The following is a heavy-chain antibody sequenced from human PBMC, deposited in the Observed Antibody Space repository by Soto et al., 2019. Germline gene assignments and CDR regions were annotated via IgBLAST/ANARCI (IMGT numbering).Heavy chain of an antibody. J-gene: IGHJ6*03. CDR1: GYTFTSYA. CDR2: INAGNGNA. V-gene: IGHV1-3*01. CDR3: ARVNAYYYGSGSYPEGYYYYYYMDV. Sequence: ASVKVSCKASGYTFTSYAMHWVRQAPGQRLEWMGWINAGNGNAKYSQKFQGRVTITRDTSASTAYMELSSLRSEDTAVYYCARVNAYYYGSGSYPEGYYYYYYMDVWGKGTTVTVSS. D-gene: IGHD3-10*01.